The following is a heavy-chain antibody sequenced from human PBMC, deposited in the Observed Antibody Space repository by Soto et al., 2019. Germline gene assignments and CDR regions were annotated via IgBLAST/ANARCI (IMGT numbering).Heavy chain of an antibody. D-gene: IGHD3-10*01. V-gene: IGHV3-74*01. CDR1: GFTFSSYW. CDR3: ARMLGSGYRDYYGMDV. J-gene: IGHJ6*02. Sequence: PGGSLRLSCAASGFTFSSYWMHWVRQAPGKGLVWVSRINSDGSSTSYADSVKGRFTISRDNAKNTLYLQMNSLRAEDTAVYYCARMLGSGYRDYYGMDVWGQGTTVTVSS. CDR2: INSDGSST.